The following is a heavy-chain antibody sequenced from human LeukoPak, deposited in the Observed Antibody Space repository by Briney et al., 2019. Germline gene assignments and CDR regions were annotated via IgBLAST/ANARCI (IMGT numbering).Heavy chain of an antibody. D-gene: IGHD2-8*01. J-gene: IGHJ3*02. CDR1: GFTFSSYA. Sequence: GGSLRLSCAASGFTFSSYAMHWVRQAPGKGLEWVAVISYDGSNKYYADSVKGRFTISRDNSKNTLYLQMNSLRAEDTAVYYCARGFPPYAIHDAFDIWVQGTMVTVSS. CDR2: ISYDGSNK. V-gene: IGHV3-30-3*01. CDR3: ARGFPPYAIHDAFDI.